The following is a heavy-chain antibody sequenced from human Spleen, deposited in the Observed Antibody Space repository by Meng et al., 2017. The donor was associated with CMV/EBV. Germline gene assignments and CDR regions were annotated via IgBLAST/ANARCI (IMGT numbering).Heavy chain of an antibody. V-gene: IGHV3-30*03. CDR3: ASVRGFCTSTTCYRGAFDI. J-gene: IGHJ3*02. Sequence: GESLKISCVGSRLTHFKSYSMNWVRQAPGKGLEWVAILSYDGSQRSYTDSVKGRFTISRDNSKNTLYLQMNSLRAEDTAVYYCASVRGFCTSTTCYRGAFDIWGQGTMVTVSS. CDR1: RLTHFKSYS. CDR2: LSYDGSQR. D-gene: IGHD2-2*01.